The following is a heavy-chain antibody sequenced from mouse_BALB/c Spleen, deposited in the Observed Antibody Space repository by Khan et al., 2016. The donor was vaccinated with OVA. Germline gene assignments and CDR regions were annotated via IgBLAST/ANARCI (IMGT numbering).Heavy chain of an antibody. CDR3: ARGEDYYVSRGAWFAY. CDR1: GYTFTSYN. Sequence: QVQLQQSGAELVKPGASVKMSCKASGYTFTSYNMHWVKQTPGQGLEWIGAIYPGNGDTSYNQKFKGKATLTADKSSSTAYMQLSSLTSEDSAVYYCARGEDYYVSRGAWFAYWGQGTLVTVSA. CDR2: IYPGNGDT. V-gene: IGHV1-12*01. D-gene: IGHD1-1*01. J-gene: IGHJ3*01.